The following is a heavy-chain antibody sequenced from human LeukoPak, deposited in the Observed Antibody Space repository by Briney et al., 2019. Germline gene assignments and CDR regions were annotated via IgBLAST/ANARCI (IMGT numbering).Heavy chain of an antibody. CDR2: ISGSGGST. Sequence: PGGSLRLSCAASGFTFSSYAMSWVRQAPGKGLEWVSAISGSGGSTYYADSVKGRFTISRDNSKNTLYLQMGSLRAEDMAVYYCARRGEVAGTGSTAFDIWGQGTMVTVSS. D-gene: IGHD6-19*01. J-gene: IGHJ3*02. V-gene: IGHV3-23*01. CDR1: GFTFSSYA. CDR3: ARRGEVAGTGSTAFDI.